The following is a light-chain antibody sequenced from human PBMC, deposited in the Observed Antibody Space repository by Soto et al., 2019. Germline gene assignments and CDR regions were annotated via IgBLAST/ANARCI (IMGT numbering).Light chain of an antibody. CDR2: DVD. CDR1: SRDVGGYNY. V-gene: IGLV2-11*01. CDR3: CSNAGSYPFV. J-gene: IGLJ1*01. Sequence: QSALTQPRSVSGSTGQSVTISCTGTSRDVGGYNYVSWYQHHTGTAPKLMIYDVDKRPSGVPGRFSGSKSGNTASLTISGLQAEDEADYYCCSNAGSYPFVFGTGSKVTVL.